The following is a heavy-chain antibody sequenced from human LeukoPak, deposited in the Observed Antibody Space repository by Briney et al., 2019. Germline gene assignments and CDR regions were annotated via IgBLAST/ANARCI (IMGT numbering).Heavy chain of an antibody. V-gene: IGHV1-69*13. CDR2: IIPIFGTA. J-gene: IGHJ5*02. Sequence: SVKVSCKASGGTFSSYAISWVRQAPGQGLEWMGGIIPIFGTANYAQKFQGRVTITADESTTTAYMELSSLRSEDTAVYYCARGEYSYGPRSNWFDPWGQGTLVTVSS. CDR1: GGTFSSYA. CDR3: ARGEYSYGPRSNWFDP. D-gene: IGHD5-18*01.